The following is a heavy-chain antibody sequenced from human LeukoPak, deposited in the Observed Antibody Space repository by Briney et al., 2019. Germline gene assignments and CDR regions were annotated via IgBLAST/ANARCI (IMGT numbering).Heavy chain of an antibody. CDR1: GGSISSYY. D-gene: IGHD3-22*01. Sequence: SETLSLTCTVSGGSISSYYWSWIRQPPGKGLEWIGYIYYSGSTNYNPSLKSRVTISVDTSKNQFSLKLSSVTAADTAVYYCARGRRYYYWFDYWGQGTLVTVSS. J-gene: IGHJ4*02. V-gene: IGHV4-59*08. CDR3: ARGRRYYYWFDY. CDR2: IYYSGST.